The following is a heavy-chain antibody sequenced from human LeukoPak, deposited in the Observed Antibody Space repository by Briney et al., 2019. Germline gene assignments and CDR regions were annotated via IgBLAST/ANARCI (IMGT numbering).Heavy chain of an antibody. CDR3: ARALPHRRLMDTTMEQHWFDP. V-gene: IGHV1-46*01. Sequence: GASVKVSCKASGDIFTSYFMHWVRQAPGQGLEWMGLINPSGGSTRYAQKFQGRVTMTRDMSTSTVYMELSSLRSEDTAVYYCARALPHRRLMDTTMEQHWFDPWGQGTLVTVSS. J-gene: IGHJ5*02. CDR1: GDIFTSYF. CDR2: INPSGGST. D-gene: IGHD5-18*01.